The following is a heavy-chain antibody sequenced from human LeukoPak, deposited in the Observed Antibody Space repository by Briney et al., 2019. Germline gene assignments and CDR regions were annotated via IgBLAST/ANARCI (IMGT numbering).Heavy chain of an antibody. CDR2: ISSSGTYI. CDR1: GFNFSGSS. V-gene: IGHV3-21*06. J-gene: IGHJ6*03. Sequence: GGSLRLSCVGSGFNFSGSSMNWVRQAPGQGLERVSSISSSGTYIYYADSLKGRLTISSDNAKSSVYLQMTSLRAVDTATYYCSRKADMVGWGKGTTVTVSS. CDR3: SRKADMVG.